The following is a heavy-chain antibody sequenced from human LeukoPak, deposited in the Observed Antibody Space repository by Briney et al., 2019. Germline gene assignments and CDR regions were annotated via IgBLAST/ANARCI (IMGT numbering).Heavy chain of an antibody. CDR2: ISAYNGNT. Sequence: ASVKVSCKASGYTFTSYGISWVRQAPGQGLEWMGWISAYNGNTNYAQKLQGRVTMTKDTSTSTAYMELRSLRSDDTAVYYCARGGRDDFWSGYYSPFDYWGQGTLVTVSS. CDR1: GYTFTSYG. D-gene: IGHD3-3*01. J-gene: IGHJ4*02. V-gene: IGHV1-18*01. CDR3: ARGGRDDFWSGYYSPFDY.